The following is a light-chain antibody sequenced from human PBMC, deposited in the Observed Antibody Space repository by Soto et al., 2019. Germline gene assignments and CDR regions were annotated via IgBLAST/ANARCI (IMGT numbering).Light chain of an antibody. CDR2: QDN. Sequence: SYELTQPPSVSVSPGQTASITCSGDKLGDKYACWYQQKPGQSPVLVVYQDNKRPSGIHERFSGSNSGNTATLTIRGTQAMDEAYCYCQAWDSSTVVFGGGTQLTVL. J-gene: IGLJ2*01. CDR3: QAWDSSTVV. V-gene: IGLV3-1*01. CDR1: KLGDKY.